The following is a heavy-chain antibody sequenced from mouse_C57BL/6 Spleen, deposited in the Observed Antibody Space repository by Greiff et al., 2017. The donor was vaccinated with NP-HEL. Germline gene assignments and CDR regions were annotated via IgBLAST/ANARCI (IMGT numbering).Heavy chain of an antibody. Sequence: QVQLQQSGPGLVAPSQSLSITCTVSGFSLTSYGVDWVRQPPGKGLEWLGVIWGGGSTNYNSALMSRLSISKDNSKSQVFLKMNSLQTDDTAMYYCAKRNWDEDRHWYFDVWGTGTTVTVSS. CDR1: GFSLTSYG. D-gene: IGHD4-1*01. V-gene: IGHV2-9*01. CDR3: AKRNWDEDRHWYFDV. CDR2: IWGGGST. J-gene: IGHJ1*03.